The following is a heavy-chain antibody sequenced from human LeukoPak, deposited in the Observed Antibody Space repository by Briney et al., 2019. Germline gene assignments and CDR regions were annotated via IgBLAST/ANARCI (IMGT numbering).Heavy chain of an antibody. CDR3: ARATRDDYGDVHDAFDV. J-gene: IGHJ3*01. D-gene: IGHD4-17*01. CDR1: RFTFSSYA. CDR2: IKEDGSKK. Sequence: GGSLRLSCEALRFTFSSYAMHWVRQAPGKGLEWVANIKEDGSKKYYVESVKGRFTISRDNAKNSVFLQMNTLRADDTAVYYCARATRDDYGDVHDAFDVWGQGTMVAVSS. V-gene: IGHV3-7*01.